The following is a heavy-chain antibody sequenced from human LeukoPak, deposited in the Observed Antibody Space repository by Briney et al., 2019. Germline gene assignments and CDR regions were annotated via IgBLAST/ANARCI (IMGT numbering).Heavy chain of an antibody. CDR1: GGSISSYY. D-gene: IGHD6-19*01. J-gene: IGHJ4*02. Sequence: SETLSLTCTVSGGSISSYYWSWIRQPPGKGLEWIGYIYNSGSTNYNPSHKSRVTISVDTSKNQFSLKLSSVTAADTAVYYCARGYSSGWYGVGYWGQGTLVTVSS. V-gene: IGHV4-59*01. CDR3: ARGYSSGWYGVGY. CDR2: IYNSGST.